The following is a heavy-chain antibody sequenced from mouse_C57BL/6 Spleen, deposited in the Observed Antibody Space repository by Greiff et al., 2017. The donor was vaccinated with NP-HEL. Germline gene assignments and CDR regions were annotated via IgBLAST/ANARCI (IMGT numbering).Heavy chain of an antibody. Sequence: LVESGPELVKPGASVKISCKASGYAFSSSWMNWVKQRPGKGLEWIGRIYPGDGDTNYNGKFKGKATLTADKSSSTAYMQLSSLTSEDSAVYFCARGDYGSSPFDYWGQGTTLTVSS. CDR1: GYAFSSSW. V-gene: IGHV1-82*01. CDR2: IYPGDGDT. J-gene: IGHJ2*01. D-gene: IGHD1-1*01. CDR3: ARGDYGSSPFDY.